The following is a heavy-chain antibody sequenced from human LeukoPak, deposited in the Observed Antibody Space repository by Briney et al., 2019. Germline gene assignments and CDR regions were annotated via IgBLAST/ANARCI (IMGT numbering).Heavy chain of an antibody. Sequence: SETLSLTCTVSGGSISSGGYYWSWIRQHPGKGLEWIGYIYYSGSTYYNPSLKSRVTISVDTSKNQFSLKLSFVTAADTAVYYCARVVVVTATIDYWGQGTLVTVSS. CDR3: ARVVVVTATIDY. J-gene: IGHJ4*02. CDR1: GGSISSGGYY. CDR2: IYYSGST. D-gene: IGHD2-21*02. V-gene: IGHV4-31*03.